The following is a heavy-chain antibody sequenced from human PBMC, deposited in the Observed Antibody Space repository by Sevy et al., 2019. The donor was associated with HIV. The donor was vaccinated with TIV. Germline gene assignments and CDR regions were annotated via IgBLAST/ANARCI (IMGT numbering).Heavy chain of an antibody. Sequence: GSLRLSCAACGFSFSDYYMGWVRRAPGKGLEWVANIYQDGSQENYVDSVKGRFTISRDNAKNSVYLQMNSLRVDDTGIYYCTRELWPGDYWGQGTLVTVSS. CDR3: TRELWPGDY. J-gene: IGHJ4*02. CDR1: GFSFSDYY. V-gene: IGHV3-7*01. D-gene: IGHD2-21*01. CDR2: IYQDGSQE.